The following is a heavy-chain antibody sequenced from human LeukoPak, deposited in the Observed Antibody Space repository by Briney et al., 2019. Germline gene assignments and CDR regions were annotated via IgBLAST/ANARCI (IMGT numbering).Heavy chain of an antibody. Sequence: GGSLRLSCAASGFTFSSYSMNWVRQAPGKGLEWVSSISSSSSYIYYADSVKGRLTISRDNAKNSLYLQMNSLRAEDTAVYYCARDCSSTSSCYYYYGMDVWGQGTTVTVSS. CDR1: GFTFSSYS. CDR2: ISSSSSYI. J-gene: IGHJ6*02. D-gene: IGHD2-2*01. V-gene: IGHV3-21*01. CDR3: ARDCSSTSSCYYYYGMDV.